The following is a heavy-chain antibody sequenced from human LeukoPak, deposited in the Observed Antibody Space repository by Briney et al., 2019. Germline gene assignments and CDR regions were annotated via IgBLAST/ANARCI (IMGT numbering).Heavy chain of an antibody. J-gene: IGHJ4*02. CDR2: IYPGDSNT. D-gene: IGHD3-22*01. V-gene: IGHV5-51*01. Sequence: GESLKISFKGSGYTFPNYWIGWVRQMPGRGLEWMGIIYPGDSNTRYSPSFQGLVTISADKSISTAYLQWSSLKASDTAMYYCARFAYGSDYFPGHYWGQGTLVTVSS. CDR1: GYTFPNYW. CDR3: ARFAYGSDYFPGHY.